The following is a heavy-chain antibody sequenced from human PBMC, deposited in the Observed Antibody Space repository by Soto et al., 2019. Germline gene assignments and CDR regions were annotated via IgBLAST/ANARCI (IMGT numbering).Heavy chain of an antibody. V-gene: IGHV3-33*01. J-gene: IGHJ3*02. CDR2: IWYDGSNK. CDR3: ARDCSGGSCYPNDAFDI. Sequence: PGGSLRLSCAASGFTFSSYGTHWVRQAPGKGLEWVAVIWYDGSNKYYADSVKGRFTISRDNSKNTLYLQMNSLRAEDTVVYYCARDCSGGSCYPNDAFDIWGQGTMVTVS. D-gene: IGHD2-15*01. CDR1: GFTFSSYG.